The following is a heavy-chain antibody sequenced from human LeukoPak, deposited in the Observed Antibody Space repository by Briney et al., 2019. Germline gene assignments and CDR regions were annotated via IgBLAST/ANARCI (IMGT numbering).Heavy chain of an antibody. V-gene: IGHV1-24*01. J-gene: IGHJ4*02. CDR2: FDPEDGET. CDR3: ATGYYGSGSYHILDY. CDR1: GYTLTELS. Sequence: ASVKVSCKVSGYTLTELSMHWVRQAPGKGLEWMGGFDPEDGETIYAQKFQGRVTMTEDTSTDTAYMELSSLRSEDTAVYYCATGYYGSGSYHILDYWGQGTLVTVSS. D-gene: IGHD3-10*01.